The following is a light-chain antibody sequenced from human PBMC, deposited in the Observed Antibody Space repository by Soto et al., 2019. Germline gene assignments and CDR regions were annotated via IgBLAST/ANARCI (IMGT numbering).Light chain of an antibody. CDR3: SSYTSISSTPVV. V-gene: IGLV2-14*01. CDR1: SSNVGGSNS. J-gene: IGLJ2*01. Sequence: QSALTPPASVSGSPGQSITISCTGTSSNVGGSNSVSWYQQHPGKAPKLMIYDVSNWPSGVSNRFSGSKSGNTASLTISGLQAEDEADYYCSSYTSISSTPVVFGGGTKLTVL. CDR2: DVS.